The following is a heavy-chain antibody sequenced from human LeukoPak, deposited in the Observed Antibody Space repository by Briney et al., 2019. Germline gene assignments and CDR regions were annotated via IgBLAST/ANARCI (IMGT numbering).Heavy chain of an antibody. CDR3: AREDGDYCYYYGMGV. J-gene: IGHJ6*02. V-gene: IGHV3-33*01. CDR1: GFTFSSYG. D-gene: IGHD4-17*01. CDR2: IWYDGSNK. Sequence: GRSLRLSCAASGFTFSSYGMHWVRQAPGKGLEWVAVIWYDGSNKYYAESVKGRFTISRDNSKNTLYLQMNSLRAEDTAVYYCAREDGDYCYYYGMGVWGQGTTVTVSS.